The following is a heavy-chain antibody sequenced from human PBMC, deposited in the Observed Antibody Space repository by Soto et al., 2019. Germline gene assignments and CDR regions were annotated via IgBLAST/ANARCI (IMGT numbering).Heavy chain of an antibody. CDR2: IGAAGDT. D-gene: IGHD3-16*01. J-gene: IGHJ4*02. CDR1: GFTFSNYA. CDR3: AAGGVTSVAQFDY. V-gene: IGHV3-13*01. Sequence: EVQLVESGGGLVQPGGSLRLSCAASGFTFSNYAMHWVRQPTGKGLAWVSGIGAAGDTYYPGSVKGRFTISRENAKNSLYLQMNSLSAGDTAVYYCAAGGVTSVAQFDYWGQGALVTVS.